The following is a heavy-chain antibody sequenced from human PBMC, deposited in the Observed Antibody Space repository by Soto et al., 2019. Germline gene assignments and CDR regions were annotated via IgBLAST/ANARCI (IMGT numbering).Heavy chain of an antibody. V-gene: IGHV1-69*02. CDR2: IIPILGIA. Sequence: QVQLVQSGAEVKKPGSSVKVSCKASGGTFSSYTISWVRQAPGQGLEWMGRIIPILGIANYAQKLQGRVKITADKSTSTAYMALSSLRSEATDVYYCARARTPVGETAMNDAFDIWGQGTMVTVSS. J-gene: IGHJ3*02. CDR1: GGTFSSYT. D-gene: IGHD2-21*02. CDR3: ARARTPVGETAMNDAFDI.